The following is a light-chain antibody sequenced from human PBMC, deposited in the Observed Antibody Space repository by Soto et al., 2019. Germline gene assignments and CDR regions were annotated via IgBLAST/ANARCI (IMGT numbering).Light chain of an antibody. CDR1: QSVDSD. V-gene: IGKV3-20*01. CDR2: DAS. Sequence: EIVFTQSPTTLSFSPGERATLSCRAIQSVDSDLAWYQQKPGQPPRLLIYDASTRATGIPARISGSGSGTDFTLTISRLEPEDFAVYYCQQYGSSPPKVTFGQGTRLEIK. CDR3: QQYGSSPPKVT. J-gene: IGKJ5*01.